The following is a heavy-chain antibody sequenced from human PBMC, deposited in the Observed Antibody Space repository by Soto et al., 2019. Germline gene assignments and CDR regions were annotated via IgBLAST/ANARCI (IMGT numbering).Heavy chain of an antibody. CDR1: GGSVSNSNYY. V-gene: IGHV4-39*01. D-gene: IGHD2-8*01. CDR3: VSQRTSVLTQAYFDY. CDR2: VYYRGRS. J-gene: IGHJ4*02. Sequence: LSLTCTVSGGSVSNSNYYWGWIRQSPGKGLEWIGSVYYRGRSYSKSSVKSRVTISVDTSKNQFSLNLNSVTASDTAVYFCVSQRTSVLTQAYFDYWGPGALVTVS.